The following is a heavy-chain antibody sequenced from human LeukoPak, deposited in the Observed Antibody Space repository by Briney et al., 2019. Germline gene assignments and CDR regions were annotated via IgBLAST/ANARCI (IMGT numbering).Heavy chain of an antibody. CDR3: AGEVITETTLGWFDP. CDR1: GGTFRTDA. D-gene: IGHD1-7*01. J-gene: IGHJ5*02. V-gene: IGHV1-69*13. Sequence: SVKVSFKASGGTFRTDAIAWIRQAPGEGLEWMGGSIPFIGAPNFTQRFHGRVTITSAETTSTVYMELSSLRSEDTAVYYCAGEVITETTLGWFDPWGQGTLITVSS. CDR2: SIPFIGAP.